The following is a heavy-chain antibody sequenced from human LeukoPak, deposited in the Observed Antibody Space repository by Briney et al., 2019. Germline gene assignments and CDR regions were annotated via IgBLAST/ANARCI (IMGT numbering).Heavy chain of an antibody. CDR1: GYPFTKWG. Sequence: GASVKVSCKTSGYPFTKWGINWVRQAAGQGLEWLGWVHPYNGNTYYAQRFRGRVTMSREASKTKDYMELSGMRSNETAVYLCATGPRTDPWGQGTLVTVSS. V-gene: IGHV1-8*01. CDR3: ATGPRTDP. J-gene: IGHJ5*02. CDR2: VHPYNGNT.